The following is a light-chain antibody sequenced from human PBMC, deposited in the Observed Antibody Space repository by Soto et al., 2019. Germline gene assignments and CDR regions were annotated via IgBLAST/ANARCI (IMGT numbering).Light chain of an antibody. Sequence: EIVVTQSPDTLSVSPGDRAALSCRTSQSVTSALAWYQQKPGQAPRLLIYDASSRAAGIPARFSGSGSGTEFTLTISSLQSDDFAVYYCHHYSSWPPYTFGQGTKLEIK. CDR1: QSVTSA. V-gene: IGKV3D-15*01. J-gene: IGKJ2*01. CDR3: HHYSSWPPYT. CDR2: DAS.